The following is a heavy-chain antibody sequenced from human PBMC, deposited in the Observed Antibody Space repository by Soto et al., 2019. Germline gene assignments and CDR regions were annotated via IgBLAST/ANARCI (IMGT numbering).Heavy chain of an antibody. Sequence: PSVNVSCKASGSTFTSYAMHWVRQAPGQRLEWMGWINAGNGNTKYSQKFQGRVTITRDTSASTAYMELSSLRSEDTAVYYCARDYSSLDAFDIWGQGTMVTVSS. CDR3: ARDYSSLDAFDI. CDR2: INAGNGNT. V-gene: IGHV1-3*01. J-gene: IGHJ3*02. CDR1: GSTFTSYA. D-gene: IGHD6-13*01.